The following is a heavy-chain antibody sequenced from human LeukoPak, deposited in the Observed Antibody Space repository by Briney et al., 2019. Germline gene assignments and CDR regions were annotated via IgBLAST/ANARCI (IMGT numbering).Heavy chain of an antibody. D-gene: IGHD6-19*01. CDR3: VICVGWQCDY. CDR2: IYKIGTT. Sequence: SETLSLTCTVFGDSVTGYYLNWVRQPPGKGLEWIGHIYKIGTTHYNPSLKRRLTISVDTSKNHLSLKLRAVTAEDTVVYYCVICVGWQCDYWGQRALLTVSS. CDR1: GDSVTGYY. V-gene: IGHV4-59*02. J-gene: IGHJ4*02.